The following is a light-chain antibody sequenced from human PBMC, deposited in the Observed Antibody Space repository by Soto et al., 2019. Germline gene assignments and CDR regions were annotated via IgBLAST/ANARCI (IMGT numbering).Light chain of an antibody. J-gene: IGLJ1*01. V-gene: IGLV2-14*01. Sequence: QSALTQPASVSGSPGQSITISCTGTSSDVGGYNFVSWYQHHPGKAPKLMISDVSNRPSGVSNRFSGSKSGNTASLTISGLQAEDEADYYCSSYTSSSTLEVFGTGTKLTVL. CDR1: SSDVGGYNF. CDR2: DVS. CDR3: SSYTSSSTLEV.